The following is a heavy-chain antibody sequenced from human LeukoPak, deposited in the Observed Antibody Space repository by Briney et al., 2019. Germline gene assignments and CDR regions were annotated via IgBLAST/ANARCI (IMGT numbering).Heavy chain of an antibody. J-gene: IGHJ4*02. CDR3: ARLTPYSGSPLGDY. CDR2: ISYSGST. Sequence: SETLSLTCTVSSGSISSSSNYWGWIRQPPGKGLEWIGTISYSGSTYYKPSLKSRVTISVDTSKNQFSLKLSSVTAADTAVYYCARLTPYSGSPLGDYWGQGTLVTVSS. D-gene: IGHD1-26*01. CDR1: SGSISSSSNY. V-gene: IGHV4-39*01.